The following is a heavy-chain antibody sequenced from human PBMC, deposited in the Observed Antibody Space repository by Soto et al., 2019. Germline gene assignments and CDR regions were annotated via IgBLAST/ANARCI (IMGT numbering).Heavy chain of an antibody. J-gene: IGHJ4*02. D-gene: IGHD3-9*01. CDR3: AKGGAVYGLLTHDY. CDR1: GFTFRDYA. CDR2: ITGSSSNL. Sequence: EVQLLESGGGLEQPGGSLRLSCAASGFTFRDYAMSWVRQAPGKGLEWVTTITGSSSNLYYSDSVNGRFAISRDNSKNTLNLQMDSLTAEDTAVYYCAKGGAVYGLLTHDYWGQGTLVTVSS. V-gene: IGHV3-23*01.